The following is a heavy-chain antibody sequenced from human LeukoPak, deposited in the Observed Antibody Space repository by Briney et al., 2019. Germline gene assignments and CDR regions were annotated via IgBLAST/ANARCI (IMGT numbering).Heavy chain of an antibody. D-gene: IGHD3-22*01. V-gene: IGHV1-46*01. Sequence: ASVKVSCKASGYTFTSYYMHWVRQAPGQGLEWMGIINPSGGSTSYAQKFQGRVTMTRDMSTSTVYMELSSLRSEDTAVYYCARGYYYDSSGYPPGYYYYYMDVWGKGTTVTVSS. CDR3: ARGYYYDSSGYPPGYYYYYMDV. CDR1: GYTFTSYY. CDR2: INPSGGST. J-gene: IGHJ6*03.